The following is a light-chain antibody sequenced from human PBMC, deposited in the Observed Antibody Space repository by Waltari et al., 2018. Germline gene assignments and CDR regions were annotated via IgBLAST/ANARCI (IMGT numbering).Light chain of an antibody. Sequence: QSALTQPASVSGSPGQSITISCTGTGSDVGGVNLVSWYQLLPGKAPNLLFFEVNKRPSGVSNRFFGSKSGITASLTISGLQAGDEADYYCCSYAGSTTYVLFGGGTKLTVL. J-gene: IGLJ2*01. CDR1: GSDVGGVNL. CDR3: CSYAGSTTYVL. V-gene: IGLV2-23*02. CDR2: EVN.